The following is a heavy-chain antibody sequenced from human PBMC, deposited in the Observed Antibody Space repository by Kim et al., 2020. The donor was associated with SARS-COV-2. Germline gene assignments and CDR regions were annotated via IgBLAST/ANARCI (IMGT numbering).Heavy chain of an antibody. CDR1: GYTFTSYG. J-gene: IGHJ4*02. CDR3: AREFSYYDILTPSV. D-gene: IGHD3-9*01. V-gene: IGHV1-18*01. CDR2: ISAYNGNT. Sequence: ASVKVSCKASGYTFTSYGISWVRQAPGQGLEWMGWISAYNGNTNYAQKLQGRVTMTTDTSTSTAYMELRSLRSDDTAVYYCAREFSYYDILTPSVWGQGTLVTVSS.